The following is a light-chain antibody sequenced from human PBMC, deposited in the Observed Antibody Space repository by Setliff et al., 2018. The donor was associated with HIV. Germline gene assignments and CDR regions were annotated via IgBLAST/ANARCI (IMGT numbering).Light chain of an antibody. CDR2: EVS. J-gene: IGLJ2*01. CDR3: SSYTISSTL. CDR1: SSDVGGYNY. V-gene: IGLV2-14*01. Sequence: ALTQPASVSGSPGQSITISCTGTSSDVGGYNYVSWYQQHPGKAPKLMIYEVSNRPSGVSNRFSGSKSGNTASLTISGLQAEDEADYYCSSYTISSTLFGGGTKVTVL.